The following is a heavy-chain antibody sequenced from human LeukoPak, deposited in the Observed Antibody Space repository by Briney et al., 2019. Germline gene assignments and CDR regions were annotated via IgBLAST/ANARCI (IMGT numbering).Heavy chain of an antibody. CDR3: ARAVVTHDAFDI. CDR2: IYYSGST. D-gene: IGHD4-23*01. J-gene: IGHJ3*02. V-gene: IGHV4-61*01. CDR1: GGSLSSGSCY. Sequence: SEALSLTCIVSGGSLSSGSCYWRWPRQPPGGGLEWLGYIYYSGSTNYNPSLKSRVTISVDTSKNQFSLKLSSVTAADTAVYYCARAVVTHDAFDIWGQGTMVTVSS.